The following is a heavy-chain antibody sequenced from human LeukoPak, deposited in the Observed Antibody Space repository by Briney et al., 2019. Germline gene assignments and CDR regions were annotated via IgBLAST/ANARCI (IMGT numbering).Heavy chain of an antibody. CDR2: INPNGGST. CDR3: ARDPWSSGWSRINWFDT. CDR1: GYTFTSHY. D-gene: IGHD6-19*01. Sequence: ASVKVSCKASGYTFTSHYIHSLRQAPGQGLEWMGIINPNGGSTRYAQNFQGRVAMTRDTSTSTVYMELSSLRSEDTAVYYCARDPWSSGWSRINWFDTWGQGTLVTVSS. V-gene: IGHV1-46*01. J-gene: IGHJ5*02.